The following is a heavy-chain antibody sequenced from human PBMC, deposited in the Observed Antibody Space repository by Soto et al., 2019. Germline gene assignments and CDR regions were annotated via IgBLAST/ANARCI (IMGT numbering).Heavy chain of an antibody. Sequence: GESLKISCKGSGYSFTSYWISWVRQMPGKGLEWMGRIDPSDSYTNYSPSFQGHVTISADKSISTAYLQWSSLKASDTAMYYCARLPGIAAAGYYGMDVWGQGTTVTVS. J-gene: IGHJ6*02. CDR2: IDPSDSYT. D-gene: IGHD6-13*01. CDR1: GYSFTSYW. CDR3: ARLPGIAAAGYYGMDV. V-gene: IGHV5-10-1*01.